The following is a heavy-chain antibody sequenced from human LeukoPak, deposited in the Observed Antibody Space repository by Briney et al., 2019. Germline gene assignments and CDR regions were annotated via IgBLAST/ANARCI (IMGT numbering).Heavy chain of an antibody. Sequence: GGSLRLSCAASGFTVSSNYMSWVRQAPGKGLEWVSVIYSGGSTYYADSVKGRFTISRDNSKNTLYLQMNSLRAEDTAVYYCARDSSGSDAFDIWGQGTTVTVSS. CDR2: IYSGGST. J-gene: IGHJ3*02. V-gene: IGHV3-53*01. CDR3: ARDSSGSDAFDI. D-gene: IGHD6-19*01. CDR1: GFTVSSNY.